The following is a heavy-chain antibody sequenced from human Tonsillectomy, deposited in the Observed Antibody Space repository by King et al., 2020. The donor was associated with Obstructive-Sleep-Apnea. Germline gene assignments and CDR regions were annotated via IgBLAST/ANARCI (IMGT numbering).Heavy chain of an antibody. CDR1: VFTLSSYW. D-gene: IGHD6-13*01. CDR2: INQDGSEK. Sequence: VQLVESGGGLVQPGGSLRLSCAASVFTLSSYWMSWVRQAPGKGLEWVANINQDGSEKYYVDSVKGRFTISRDNAQNSLYLQMNSLRAEDTAVYYCARKVAEAGTWDYWGQGTLVTASS. CDR3: ARKVAEAGTWDY. J-gene: IGHJ4*02. V-gene: IGHV3-7*03.